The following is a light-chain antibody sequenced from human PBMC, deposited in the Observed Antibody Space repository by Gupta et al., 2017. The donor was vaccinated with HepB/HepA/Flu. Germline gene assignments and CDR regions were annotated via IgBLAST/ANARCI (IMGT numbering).Light chain of an antibody. CDR2: DAS. Sequence: ELVLTQSPATLSLSPGERATLAGRASQIVSSYLACYQQQPGQAPPLLIYDASNRDTGIPARFSGSGCGTAFTILISSREPEDFAVYYCQQHSNWPPITFGRGTKVDIK. J-gene: IGKJ3*01. CDR1: QIVSSY. V-gene: IGKV3-11*01. CDR3: QQHSNWPPIT.